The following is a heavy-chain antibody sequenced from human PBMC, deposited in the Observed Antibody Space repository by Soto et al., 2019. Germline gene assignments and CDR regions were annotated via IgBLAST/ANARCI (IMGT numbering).Heavy chain of an antibody. D-gene: IGHD3-22*01. CDR2: IRSKAYGGTT. CDR3: AREWSPRGYYDSSGYYEKTGNWFDP. Sequence: GGSLRLSCTASGFTFGEYAMSWVRQAPGKGLDWVGFIRSKAYGGTTEYAASVKGRFTISRDDSTSTAYMELSSLRSEDTAVYYCAREWSPRGYYDSSGYYEKTGNWFDPWGQGTLVTVSS. CDR1: GFTFGEYA. V-gene: IGHV3-49*04. J-gene: IGHJ5*02.